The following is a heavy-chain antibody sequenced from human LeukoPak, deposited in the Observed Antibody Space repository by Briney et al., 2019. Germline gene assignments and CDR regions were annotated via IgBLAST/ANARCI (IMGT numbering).Heavy chain of an antibody. CDR3: ARVSFGTSHVIDY. CDR2: INPNSGGT. J-gene: IGHJ4*02. Sequence: ASVKVSCKASGYTFTGYYMHWVRQAPGQGLEWMGWINPNSGGTNYAQKFQGRVTMTRDTSISTAYMELSSLRSEDTAVYYCARVSFGTSHVIDYWGQGTLVTVSS. CDR1: GYTFTGYY. V-gene: IGHV1-2*02. D-gene: IGHD2-2*01.